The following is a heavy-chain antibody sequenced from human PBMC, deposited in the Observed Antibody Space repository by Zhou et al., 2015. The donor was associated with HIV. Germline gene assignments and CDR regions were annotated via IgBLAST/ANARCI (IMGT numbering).Heavy chain of an antibody. Sequence: QVQLVQSGAEVKKPGASVKVSCQASDYTFTNYGITWVRQAPGQGPEWMGWISIHNGNTNYAQKVQGRVTMTTDTSTSTAYMELRSLRSEDTAVYYCARAGITMVRGVIIGSVGTDYWGQGTLVTVSS. CDR2: ISIHNGNT. CDR1: DYTFTNYG. D-gene: IGHD3-10*01. J-gene: IGHJ4*02. V-gene: IGHV1-18*01. CDR3: ARAGITMVRGVIIGSVGTDY.